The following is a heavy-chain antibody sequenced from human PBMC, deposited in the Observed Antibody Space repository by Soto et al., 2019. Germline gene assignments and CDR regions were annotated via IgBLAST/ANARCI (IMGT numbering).Heavy chain of an antibody. Sequence: QVQLVESGGGLVKPGGSLRLSCAASGFTFSDYYMSWIRQAPGKGLEWVSYISSSGSTIYYADSVKGRFTISRDNAKNLLFLQMKRLRAEDTAVYLCARGLIGPWLVWEYYGMDVWGQGTTVTVSS. J-gene: IGHJ6*02. V-gene: IGHV3-11*01. CDR2: ISSSGSTI. D-gene: IGHD6-19*01. CDR3: ARGLIGPWLVWEYYGMDV. CDR1: GFTFSDYY.